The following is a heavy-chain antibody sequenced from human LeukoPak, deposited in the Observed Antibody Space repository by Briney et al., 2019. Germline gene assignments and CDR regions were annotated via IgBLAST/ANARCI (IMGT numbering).Heavy chain of an antibody. D-gene: IGHD6-19*01. CDR3: AKTGPGSGWTRYYFDS. CDR2: LTARNGNT. CDR1: GFSFDYYG. J-gene: IGHJ4*02. V-gene: IGHV3-23*01. Sequence: GGSLRLSCAASGFSFDYYGMNWVRQAPGKGLEWVSALTARNGNTYYADSVEGRFTISKDNSKNTVYLDMNSLRAEDSAVYFCAKTGPGSGWTRYYFDSWAQGALVTVSS.